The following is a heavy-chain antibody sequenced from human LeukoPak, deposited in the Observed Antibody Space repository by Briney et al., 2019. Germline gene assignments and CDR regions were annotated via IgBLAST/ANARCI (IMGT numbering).Heavy chain of an antibody. D-gene: IGHD3-16*01. Sequence: PGGSLGLSCAASGFTFSSYSMNWVRHAPGMGLEWVASINHNGNVNYYVDSVKGRFTISRDNAKNSLYLQMSNLRAEDTAVYFCARGGGLDVWGQGATVTVSS. V-gene: IGHV3-7*03. CDR3: ARGGGLDV. J-gene: IGHJ6*02. CDR2: INHNGNVN. CDR1: GFTFSSYS.